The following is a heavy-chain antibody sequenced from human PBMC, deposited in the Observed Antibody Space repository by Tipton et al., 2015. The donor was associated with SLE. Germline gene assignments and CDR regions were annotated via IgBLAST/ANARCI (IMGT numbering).Heavy chain of an antibody. D-gene: IGHD2-15*01. CDR2: IYHSGST. Sequence: TLSLTCTVSGGSISSYSWSWIRQPPGKGLEWIGYIYHSGSTYYNPSLKSRVTMSVDRSKNQFSLKLSSVTAADTAVYYCARDTGYCCCGFAPPGSWGRGPVVTVSS. J-gene: IGHJ4*02. V-gene: IGHV4-30-2*01. CDR1: GGSISSYS. CDR3: ARDTGYCCCGFAPPGS.